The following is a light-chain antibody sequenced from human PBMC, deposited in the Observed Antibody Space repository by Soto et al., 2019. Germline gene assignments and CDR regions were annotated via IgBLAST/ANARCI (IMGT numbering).Light chain of an antibody. V-gene: IGKV1-5*03. CDR2: KAS. CDR3: QQYNSFPT. J-gene: IGKJ4*01. Sequence: DIPMTQSPSTLSASVGDRVTITCRASQSISPWLAWYQQKPGKAPNLLIYKASSLESGVPSRFSGSGSGTEFTLTISSLQPDDVATYFCQQYNSFPTFGGGTKVEIK. CDR1: QSISPW.